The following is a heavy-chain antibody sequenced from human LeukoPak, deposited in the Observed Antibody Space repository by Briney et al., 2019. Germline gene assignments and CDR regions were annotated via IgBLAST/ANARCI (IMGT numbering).Heavy chain of an antibody. J-gene: IGHJ4*02. CDR3: ARATYYYDSSGYYPH. V-gene: IGHV3-20*04. Sequence: GGSLRLPCAASGFTFGDYGMSWVRQVPGKGLEWVSGINWNGGSTGYADSVKGRFTISRDNAKNSLYLQMNSLRAEDTALYYCARATYYYDSSGYYPHWGQGTLVTVSS. CDR1: GFTFGDYG. CDR2: INWNGGST. D-gene: IGHD3-22*01.